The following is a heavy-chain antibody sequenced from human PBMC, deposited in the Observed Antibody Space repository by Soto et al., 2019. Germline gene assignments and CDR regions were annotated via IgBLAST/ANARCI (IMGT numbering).Heavy chain of an antibody. CDR2: IYYSGST. D-gene: IGHD3-10*01. J-gene: IGHJ5*02. Sequence: SETLSLTCTVSGGSISSGGYYWSWIRQHPGKGLEWIGYIYYSGSTNYNPSLKSRVTISVDTSKNQFSLKLSSVTAADTAVYYCARVPTMVRGVTRYNWFDPWGQGTLVTVSS. V-gene: IGHV4-31*03. CDR1: GGSISSGGYY. CDR3: ARVPTMVRGVTRYNWFDP.